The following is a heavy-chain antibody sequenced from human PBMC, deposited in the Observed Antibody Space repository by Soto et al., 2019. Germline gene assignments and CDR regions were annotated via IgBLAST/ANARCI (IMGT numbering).Heavy chain of an antibody. D-gene: IGHD6-19*01. CDR3: AKAGNRAVAGPLLDY. Sequence: GGSLRLSCAASGFTFSSYAMIWVRQAPGKGLEWVSAISGSGGSTYYADSVKGRFTISRDNSKNTLYLQMNSLRAEDTAVYYCAKAGNRAVAGPLLDYWGQGTLVTVSS. CDR1: GFTFSSYA. V-gene: IGHV3-23*01. J-gene: IGHJ4*02. CDR2: ISGSGGST.